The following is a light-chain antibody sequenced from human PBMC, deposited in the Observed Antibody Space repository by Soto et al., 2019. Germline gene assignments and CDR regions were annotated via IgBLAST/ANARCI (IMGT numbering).Light chain of an antibody. J-gene: IGLJ2*01. CDR1: SSDVGGYNY. CDR3: SSYTSSNTLGV. Sequence: QSVLTQPASVSGSPGQSITISCTGTSSDVGGYNYVSWYQQHPGKAPKLMIYDVSNRPSGVSNRFSASKSGNTASLTISGLQAEDEADYYCSSYTSSNTLGVFGVGTKLTVL. CDR2: DVS. V-gene: IGLV2-14*01.